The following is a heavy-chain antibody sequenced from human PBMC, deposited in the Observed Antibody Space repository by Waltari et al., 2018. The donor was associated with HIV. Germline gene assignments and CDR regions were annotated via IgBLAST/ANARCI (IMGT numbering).Heavy chain of an antibody. Sequence: EVQLAESGGGLVQPGGSLRLSCLASGFRFNNYWMHWVCQAPGKGLIWVGQVGPDGSNVSYADSVKGRFIISRDNAKNTLYLQRNSLRADDTAVYYCTRDDPGPTPIDFWGQGTLVTVSP. CDR1: GFRFNNYW. CDR2: VGPDGSNV. CDR3: TRDDPGPTPIDF. V-gene: IGHV3-74*01. J-gene: IGHJ4*02. D-gene: IGHD2-15*01.